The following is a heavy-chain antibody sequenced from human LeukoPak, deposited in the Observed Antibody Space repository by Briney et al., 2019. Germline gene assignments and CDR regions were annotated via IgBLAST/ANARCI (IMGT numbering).Heavy chain of an antibody. Sequence: PSETLSLTCAFSGSSINSYYWSWIRQPPGKGLEWIGYNYYGGPTNYNPSLKSRVTISVDTSKNQFSLKLSSVTAADTAVYYCARLGPAAGTSFGYWGQGTLVTVSS. J-gene: IGHJ4*02. CDR3: ARLGPAAGTSFGY. V-gene: IGHV4-59*08. D-gene: IGHD6-13*01. CDR1: GSSINSYY. CDR2: NYYGGPT.